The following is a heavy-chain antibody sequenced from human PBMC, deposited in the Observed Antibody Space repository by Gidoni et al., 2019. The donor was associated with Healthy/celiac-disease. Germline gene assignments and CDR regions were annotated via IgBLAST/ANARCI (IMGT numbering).Heavy chain of an antibody. Sequence: VRQMPGKGLEWMGIIYPGDSDTRYSPSFQGQVTISADKSISTAYLQWSSLKASDTAMYYCARGEGAEGDFDYWGQGTLVTVSS. CDR3: ARGEGAEGDFDY. J-gene: IGHJ4*02. CDR2: IYPGDSDT. V-gene: IGHV5-51*01.